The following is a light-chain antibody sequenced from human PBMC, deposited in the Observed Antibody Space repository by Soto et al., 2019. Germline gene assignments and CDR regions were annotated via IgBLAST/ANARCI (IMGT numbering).Light chain of an antibody. CDR2: GAS. CDR1: QTVSSSY. CDR3: QQYGSSGT. J-gene: IGKJ1*01. V-gene: IGKV3-20*01. Sequence: EIVLTQSPGSLSLSPGERATLSCRASQTVSSSYLAWYQQRPGQAPRLLIYGASNRATGIPDRFSGSGSGTDFTLTISRLEPEDFAVYYCQQYGSSGTFGQGTKMDIK.